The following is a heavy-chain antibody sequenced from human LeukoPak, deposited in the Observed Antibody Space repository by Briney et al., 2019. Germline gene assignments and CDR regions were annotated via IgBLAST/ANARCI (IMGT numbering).Heavy chain of an antibody. V-gene: IGHV3-48*01. J-gene: IGHJ3*02. CDR2: ISSSSSTI. D-gene: IGHD6-13*01. CDR1: GFTFSSYS. Sequence: PGGSLRLSCAAPGFTFSSYSMNWVRQAPGKGLEGVSYISSSSSTIYYADSVKGRFTISRDNAKNSLYLQMNSLRAEDTAVYYCARDHGSSDAFDIWGQGTMVTVSS. CDR3: ARDHGSSDAFDI.